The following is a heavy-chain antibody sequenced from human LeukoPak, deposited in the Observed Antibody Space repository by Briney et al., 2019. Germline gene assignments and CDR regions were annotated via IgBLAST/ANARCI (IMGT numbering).Heavy chain of an antibody. CDR3: ARPRRGYSYKFADAFDL. CDR2: IYHSGST. Sequence: SETLSLTCAVYGGSFSGCYWSWIRQPPGKGLEWIGEIYHSGSTNYNPSLKSRVTISVDTSKNQFSLKLSSVTAADTAVYYCARPRRGYSYKFADAFDLWGQGTMVTVSS. D-gene: IGHD5-18*01. J-gene: IGHJ3*01. CDR1: GGSFSGCY. V-gene: IGHV4-34*01.